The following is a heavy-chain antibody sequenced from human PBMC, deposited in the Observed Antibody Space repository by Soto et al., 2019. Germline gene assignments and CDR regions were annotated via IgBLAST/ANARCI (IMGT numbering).Heavy chain of an antibody. V-gene: IGHV3-48*01. Sequence: GSLRLFCAASGFTFSSCSMNWVRQAPGKGLAWVSYISSSSSSIYYADSVKGRFTISRDNAKNSLYLQMNSLRAEDTAVYYCARNQWGRYGMDVWGQGTTVTVSS. D-gene: IGHD1-26*01. CDR3: ARNQWGRYGMDV. CDR2: ISSSSSSI. J-gene: IGHJ6*02. CDR1: GFTFSSCS.